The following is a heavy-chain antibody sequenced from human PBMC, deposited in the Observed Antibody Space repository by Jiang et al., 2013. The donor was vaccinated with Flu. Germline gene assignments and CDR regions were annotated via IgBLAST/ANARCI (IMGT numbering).Heavy chain of an antibody. D-gene: IGHD6-19*01. CDR3: ARVGFIAVSGTHAFDI. V-gene: IGHV4-61*02. Sequence: PGLVKPSQTLSLICSVSGGSINNAAYYWSWIRQPAGKGLECIGRIYTSGGTNYNPSLRSRVTMSLDTSKNQFSLKLQSTTAADTAVYYCARVGFIAVSGTHAFDIWGQGTMVTVSP. J-gene: IGHJ3*02. CDR2: IYTSGGT. CDR1: GGSINNAAYY.